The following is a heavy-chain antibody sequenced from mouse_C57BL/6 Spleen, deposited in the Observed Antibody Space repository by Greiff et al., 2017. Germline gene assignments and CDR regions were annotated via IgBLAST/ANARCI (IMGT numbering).Heavy chain of an antibody. J-gene: IGHJ4*01. V-gene: IGHV1-63*01. CDR1: GYTFTNYW. CDR3: ARCYGSHYYAMDY. CDR2: IYPGGGYT. D-gene: IGHD1-1*01. Sequence: VQLQQSGAELVRPGTSVKMSCKASGYTFTNYWIGWAKQRPGHGLEWIGDIYPGGGYTNYNEKFKGKATLTADKSSSTAYMQFSSLTSEDSAIYYCARCYGSHYYAMDYWGQGTSVTVSS.